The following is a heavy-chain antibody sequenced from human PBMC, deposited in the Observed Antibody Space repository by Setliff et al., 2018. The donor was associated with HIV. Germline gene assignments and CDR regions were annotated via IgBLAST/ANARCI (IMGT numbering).Heavy chain of an antibody. Sequence: ASVKVSCKASGYTFTSYYMHWVRQAPGQGLEWMGWISTYSGNTNYAQKLQGRVTMTTDTSTSTAYMELRSLRSDDTAVYYCARVEAFGGVSYSYYYMDVWGKGTTVTVSS. V-gene: IGHV1-18*04. CDR2: ISTYSGNT. CDR3: ARVEAFGGVSYSYYYMDV. J-gene: IGHJ6*03. CDR1: GYTFTSYY. D-gene: IGHD3-16*01.